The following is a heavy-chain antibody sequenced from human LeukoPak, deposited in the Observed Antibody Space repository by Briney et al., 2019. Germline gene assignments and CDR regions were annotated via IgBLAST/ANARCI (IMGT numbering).Heavy chain of an antibody. Sequence: HPGGSLRLSCAASGLTFSSFSLNWVRQAPGKGLEWISYISTTSSSKYYADSVKGRFTISRDNAKNSLYLEMNSLRDEDTAVYYCTRDRVGATAGSYYYGMDVWGQGTTVTVSS. CDR2: ISTTSSSK. CDR1: GLTFSSFS. V-gene: IGHV3-48*02. D-gene: IGHD1-26*01. CDR3: TRDRVGATAGSYYYGMDV. J-gene: IGHJ6*02.